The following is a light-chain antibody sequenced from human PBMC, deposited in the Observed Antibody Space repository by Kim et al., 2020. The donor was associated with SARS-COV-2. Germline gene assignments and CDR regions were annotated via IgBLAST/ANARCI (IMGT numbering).Light chain of an antibody. CDR2: GPS. V-gene: IGKV3-20*01. CDR3: QLNGLS. CDR1: QTVSSSY. Sequence: EIVLTQSPGTLSLSPGETATLSCRASQTVSSSYLAWYQQKPGQAPRLLIYGPSIRATGIPDRFSGSGSGTDFTLTISRLEPEDFAVYYCQLNGLSFGGGTKVDIK. J-gene: IGKJ4*01.